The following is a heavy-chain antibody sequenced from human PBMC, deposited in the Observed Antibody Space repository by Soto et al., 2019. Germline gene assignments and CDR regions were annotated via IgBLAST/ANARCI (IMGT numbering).Heavy chain of an antibody. CDR2: IYYSRST. D-gene: IGHD2-21*01. Sequence: PSETLSLTCTVSGDSISSYYWTWIRQPPGKGLEWIGYIYYSRSTYYNPSLKSRVTISVDTSKNQFSLKLSSVTAADTAVYYCASYSSGAAVDYWGQGTLVTVSS. CDR3: ASYSSGAAVDY. CDR1: GDSISSYY. J-gene: IGHJ4*02. V-gene: IGHV4-59*08.